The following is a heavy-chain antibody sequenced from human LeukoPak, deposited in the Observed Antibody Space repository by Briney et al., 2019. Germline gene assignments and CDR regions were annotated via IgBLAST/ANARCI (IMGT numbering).Heavy chain of an antibody. D-gene: IGHD2-21*01. CDR1: GYTFTDYY. J-gene: IGHJ5*02. V-gene: IGHV1-2*02. CDR3: ARADRLHGGPYLIGP. CDR2: INPNSGGT. Sequence: ASVKVSCKTSGYTFTDYYMHWVRQAPGQGLEWMGWINPNSGGTSSAQKFQGRVTMTRDTSTTTVYMEVSWLTSDDTAIYYCARADRLHGGPYLIGPWGQGTLVTVSS.